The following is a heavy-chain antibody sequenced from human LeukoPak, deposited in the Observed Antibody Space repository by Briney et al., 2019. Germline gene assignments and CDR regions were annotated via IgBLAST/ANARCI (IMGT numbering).Heavy chain of an antibody. J-gene: IGHJ5*02. CDR1: GGSFSSYY. CDR2: IYYSGST. V-gene: IGHV4-59*12. Sequence: SETLSLTCTVSGGSFSSYYWSWIRQPPGKGLEWIGYIYYSGSTDYNPSLKSRVTISVETSKNQFSLNLSSVTAADTAVYYCARPYCSSTSCYNWFDPWGQGTLVTVSS. D-gene: IGHD2-2*01. CDR3: ARPYCSSTSCYNWFDP.